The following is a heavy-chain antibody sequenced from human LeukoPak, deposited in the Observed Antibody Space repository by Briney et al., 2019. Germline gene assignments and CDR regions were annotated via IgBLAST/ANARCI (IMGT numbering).Heavy chain of an antibody. Sequence: GASVKLSCKGSAATFTSYSISWERHRQAQGQELMGGIIPIFGTTNYAQKFQGRVTITADESTSTAYMELSSLRSEDTAVYYCARDDEGIAAGDDAFDIWGQGTMGTVSS. D-gene: IGHD6-13*01. J-gene: IGHJ3*02. CDR3: ARDDEGIAAGDDAFDI. V-gene: IGHV1-69*13. CDR2: IIPIFGTT. CDR1: AATFTSYS.